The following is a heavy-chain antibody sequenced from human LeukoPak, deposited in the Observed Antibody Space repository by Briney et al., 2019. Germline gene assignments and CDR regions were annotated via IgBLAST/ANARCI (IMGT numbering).Heavy chain of an antibody. V-gene: IGHV3-53*01. CDR1: GFTISRNY. Sequence: GGSLRLSCAVSGFTISRNYMSWVRQAPGKGLEWVSVIYSGGSTDYADSVKGRFTISRDNSKNTVYLQMNSLRPEDTAMYYCAREGGYVFDYWGQGTLVTVSS. CDR3: AREGGYVFDY. CDR2: IYSGGST. D-gene: IGHD5-12*01. J-gene: IGHJ4*02.